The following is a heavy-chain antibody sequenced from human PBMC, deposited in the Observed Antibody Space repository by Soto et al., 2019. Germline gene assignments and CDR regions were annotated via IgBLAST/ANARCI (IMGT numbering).Heavy chain of an antibody. Sequence: QVQLVQSGAEVKKPGSSVKVSCKASGGTFSSYAISWVRQAPGQGLEWMGGIIPIFGTANYAQKFQVRVTITADESTSTAYMELSSLRSEDTAVYYCARDRDTAMVGAGPFDYWGQGTLVTVSS. D-gene: IGHD5-18*01. CDR2: IIPIFGTA. V-gene: IGHV1-69*01. J-gene: IGHJ4*02. CDR3: ARDRDTAMVGAGPFDY. CDR1: GGTFSSYA.